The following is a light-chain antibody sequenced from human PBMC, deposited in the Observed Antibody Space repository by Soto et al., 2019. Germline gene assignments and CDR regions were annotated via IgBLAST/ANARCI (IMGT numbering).Light chain of an antibody. CDR3: QKYHSAPRT. Sequence: DIQMTQSPSSLSASVGDRVTITCRANQDISYYLAWYQQKQGKVPKLLIYGASTLQSGVPSRFSGSGSGTDFTLTISSLQPEDIATYSCQKYHSAPRTFGQGTKVEIK. J-gene: IGKJ1*01. CDR2: GAS. V-gene: IGKV1-27*01. CDR1: QDISYY.